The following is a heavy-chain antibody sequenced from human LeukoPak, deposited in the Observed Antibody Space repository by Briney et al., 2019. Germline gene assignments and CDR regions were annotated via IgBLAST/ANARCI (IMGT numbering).Heavy chain of an antibody. CDR1: GGSISSSSYY. CDR3: ARGGAHIAAAGNFDY. CDR2: IYYSGST. D-gene: IGHD6-13*01. J-gene: IGHJ4*02. Sequence: SETLSLTCTVSGGSISSSSYYWGWIRQPPGKGLEWIGSIYYSGSTYYNPSLKSRVTISVDTSKNQFSLKLSSVTAADTAVYYCARGGAHIAAAGNFDYWGQGTLVTVSS. V-gene: IGHV4-39*07.